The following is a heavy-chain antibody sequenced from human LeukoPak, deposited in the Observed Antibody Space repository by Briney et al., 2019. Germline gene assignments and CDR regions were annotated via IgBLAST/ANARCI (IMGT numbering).Heavy chain of an antibody. CDR2: ISYDGSNK. CDR1: GFTFSSYA. V-gene: IGHV3-30*04. Sequence: GGSLRLSCAASGFTFSSYAMHWVRQAPGKGLEWVAVISYDGSNKYYADSVKGRFTISRDNSKNTLYLQMNSLRAEDTAVYYCAKDRRYYDSSGYPDYWGQGALVTVSS. J-gene: IGHJ4*02. CDR3: AKDRRYYDSSGYPDY. D-gene: IGHD3-22*01.